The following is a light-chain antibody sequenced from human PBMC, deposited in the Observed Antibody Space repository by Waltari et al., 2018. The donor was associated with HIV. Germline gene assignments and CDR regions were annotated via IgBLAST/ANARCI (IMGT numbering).Light chain of an antibody. V-gene: IGLV2-23*01. CDR3: CSYARSSTRV. J-gene: IGLJ3*02. CDR2: EAT. Sequence: QSALTQPASVSGSPGQSITISCIGPSRNIGSYTPVSWYHHPPARAPKLMVYEATSRPSGISIRFSGAKSGNTASLTISGLQAEDEGNYYCCSYARSSTRVFGGGTKLSVL. CDR1: SRNIGSYTP.